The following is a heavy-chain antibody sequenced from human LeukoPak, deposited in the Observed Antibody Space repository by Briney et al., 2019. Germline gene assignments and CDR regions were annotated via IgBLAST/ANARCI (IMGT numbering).Heavy chain of an antibody. CDR2: IYYSGST. D-gene: IGHD3-10*01. Sequence: SETLSLTCTVSGGSISSYQWSWIQQAPGKGLEWIGYIYYSGSTNYNPSLKSRVTMSVDTSKNQFSLKLSSVTAADTAVYFCARVVRLSGGSGSYLNAFDIWGQGTMVTVSS. CDR1: GGSISSYQ. V-gene: IGHV4-59*01. J-gene: IGHJ3*02. CDR3: ARVVRLSGGSGSYLNAFDI.